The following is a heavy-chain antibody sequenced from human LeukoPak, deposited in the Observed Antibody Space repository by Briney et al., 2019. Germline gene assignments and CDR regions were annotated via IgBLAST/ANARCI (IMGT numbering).Heavy chain of an antibody. CDR3: ARQEEAIGEQLGRPDYYMDV. CDR2: IYTSGST. V-gene: IGHV4-4*07. J-gene: IGHJ6*03. Sequence: SETLSLTCTVSGGSISSYYWSWIRQPAGKGLEWIGRIYTSGSTNYNPSLKSRVTMSVDTSKNQFSLKLSSVTAADTAMYYCARQEEAIGEQLGRPDYYMDVWGKGTTVTVSS. D-gene: IGHD6-6*01. CDR1: GGSISSYY.